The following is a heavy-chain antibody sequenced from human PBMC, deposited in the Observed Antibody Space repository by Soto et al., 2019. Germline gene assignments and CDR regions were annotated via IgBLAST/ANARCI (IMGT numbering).Heavy chain of an antibody. V-gene: IGHV3-23*01. J-gene: IGHJ4*02. D-gene: IGHD1-26*01. CDR2: ISGSGGST. CDR1: GFTFRSYA. Sequence: EVQLLESGGGLVQPGGSLRLSCAASGFTFRSYAMRWVRQAPVKGLEWVSAISGSGGSTYYADSVKGRFTISRDNSKNTLYLQMNSLRAEDTAGYYCARRGSGSYYDYWGQGTLVTVSS. CDR3: ARRGSGSYYDY.